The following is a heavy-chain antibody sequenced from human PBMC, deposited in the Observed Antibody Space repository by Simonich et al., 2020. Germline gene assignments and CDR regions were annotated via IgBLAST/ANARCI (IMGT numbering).Heavy chain of an antibody. CDR1: GGSISSSSYY. Sequence: QLQLQESGPGLVKPSETLSLTCTVSGGSISSSSYYWGWIRQPPGKGLEWIGSIYYNGSTYHNPSLKSRVTISVDTSKNQFSLKLSSVTAADTAVYYCARHAGFAFDIWGQGAMVTVSS. J-gene: IGHJ3*02. V-gene: IGHV4-39*01. CDR3: ARHAGFAFDI. CDR2: IYYNGST. D-gene: IGHD6-13*01.